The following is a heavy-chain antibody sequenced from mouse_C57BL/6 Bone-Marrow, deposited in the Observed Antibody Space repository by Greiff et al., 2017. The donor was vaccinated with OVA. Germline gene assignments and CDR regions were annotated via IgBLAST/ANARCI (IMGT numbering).Heavy chain of an antibody. D-gene: IGHD1-1*01. CDR2: IHPSDSDT. J-gene: IGHJ3*01. Sequence: QVQLQQSGAELVKPGASVKVSCKASGYTFTSYWMHWVKQRPGQGLEWIGRIHPSDSDTNYNQRFKGKATLTVDKSSSTAYMQLSSLTSEDSAVYYCAIGVYYYGSSGFAYWGQGTLVTVSA. CDR3: AIGVYYYGSSGFAY. CDR1: GYTFTSYW. V-gene: IGHV1-74*01.